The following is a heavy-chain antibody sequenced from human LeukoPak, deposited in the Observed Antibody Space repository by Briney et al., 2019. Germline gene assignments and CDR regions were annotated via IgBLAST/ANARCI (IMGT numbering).Heavy chain of an antibody. V-gene: IGHV1-46*01. J-gene: IGHJ4*02. CDR3: AREVGATDY. CDR1: GYTFTSYF. Sequence: ASVKVSCKASGYTFTSYFIHWVRQAPGQGLEWMGLINPSDGGTLHAQDFQGRVTMTRDLSTSTVYMELSSLRSEDTAAFYCAREVGATDYWGQGTQVTVST. D-gene: IGHD1-26*01. CDR2: INPSDGGT.